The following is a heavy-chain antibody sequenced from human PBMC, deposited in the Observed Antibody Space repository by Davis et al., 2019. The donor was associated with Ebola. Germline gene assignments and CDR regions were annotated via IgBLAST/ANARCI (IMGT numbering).Heavy chain of an antibody. CDR2: ISYDGSNK. Sequence: GGSLRLSCAASGFTFSTYSMSWVRQAPGKGLEWVAVISYDGSNKYYADSVKGRFTISRDNSKNTLYLQMNSLRAEDTAVYYCAKDRPPYPDLDYWGQGTLVTVSS. V-gene: IGHV3-30*18. J-gene: IGHJ4*02. CDR1: GFTFSTYS. D-gene: IGHD2-21*01. CDR3: AKDRPPYPDLDY.